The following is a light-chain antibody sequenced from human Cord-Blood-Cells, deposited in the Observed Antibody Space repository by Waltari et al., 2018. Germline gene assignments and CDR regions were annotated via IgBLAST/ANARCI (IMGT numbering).Light chain of an antibody. V-gene: IGLV2-11*01. J-gene: IGLJ2*01. Sequence: QSALTQPRSVSGSPGQSVTISCTGTSSDVGGSNYVSWYQQHPGKAPKLMIYDVSKRPSGVPDRFSGSMSGNTASLTISGLQAEDEADYYCCSYAGSYTYVVFGGGTKLTVL. CDR2: DVS. CDR3: CSYAGSYTYVV. CDR1: SSDVGGSNY.